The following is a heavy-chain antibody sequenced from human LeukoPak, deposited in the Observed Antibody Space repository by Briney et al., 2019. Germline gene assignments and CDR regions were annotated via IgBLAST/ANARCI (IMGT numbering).Heavy chain of an antibody. J-gene: IGHJ6*03. CDR1: GGSISISSYY. Sequence: SETLSLTCTVSGGSISISSYYWGWIRQPPGKGLEWIGSIYYIVSTYYNPSVKSRVTISVDTSKNQSSLKLSSVHAADTAVYYCAREETTVAGLGLYYYYYMDVWGKGTTVTVSS. CDR2: IYYIVST. V-gene: IGHV4-39*07. D-gene: IGHD4-11*01. CDR3: AREETTVAGLGLYYYYYMDV.